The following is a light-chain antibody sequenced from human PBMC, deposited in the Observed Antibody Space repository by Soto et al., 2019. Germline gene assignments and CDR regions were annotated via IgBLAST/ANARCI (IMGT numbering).Light chain of an antibody. CDR2: SAS. Sequence: DIQMTQSPSSLSASVGDRVTITCRASQGISNSLGWFKQKPGKAPKSLILSASSLRSGVPLKFTGSGSGTDFTLTINGLHPADFATYYCQQYHSQPLNFGGGTRVEIK. V-gene: IGKV1-16*02. J-gene: IGKJ4*01. CDR1: QGISNS. CDR3: QQYHSQPLN.